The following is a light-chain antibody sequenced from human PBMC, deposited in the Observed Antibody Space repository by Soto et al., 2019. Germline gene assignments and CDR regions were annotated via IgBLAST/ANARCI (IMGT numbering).Light chain of an antibody. CDR1: QSISSSY. Sequence: EIVLTQSPGTLSLSPGEGATLSCRASQSISSSYLAWYQHNRGQAPRLLIYGASTRAAGTPDRFSGSGSGTDFTLTISRLEPEDFAVYYCQQYGRSRWTFGQGTKVDIK. J-gene: IGKJ1*01. V-gene: IGKV3-20*01. CDR3: QQYGRSRWT. CDR2: GAS.